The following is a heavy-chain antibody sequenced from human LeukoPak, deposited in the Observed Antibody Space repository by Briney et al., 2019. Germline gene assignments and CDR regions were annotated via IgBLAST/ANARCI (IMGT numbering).Heavy chain of an antibody. J-gene: IGHJ4*02. V-gene: IGHV3-23*01. D-gene: IGHD3-22*01. CDR1: GFTFSSYA. Sequence: GGSLRLSCAASGFTFSSYAMSWVRQAPGKGLEWVSGISGSGGGTYNADSVKGRFTISRDNSKNTLYLQMNSLRAEDTAVYYCAKRDYYDASGSYPYYFDYWGQGTLVTVSS. CDR2: ISGSGGGT. CDR3: AKRDYYDASGSYPYYFDY.